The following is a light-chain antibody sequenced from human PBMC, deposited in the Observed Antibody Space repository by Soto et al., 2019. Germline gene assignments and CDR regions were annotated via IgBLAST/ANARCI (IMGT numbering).Light chain of an antibody. CDR2: EVN. J-gene: IGLJ1*01. CDR3: CSYARSSTLYV. V-gene: IGLV2-23*02. Sequence: QSALTQPASVSGSPGQSITISCTGTSSDVGSYNLVSWYQQHPGKAPKLMIYEVNKRPSGVSNRFSGSKSGNTASLTISGLQAEDEADYYCCSYARSSTLYVFGSGTKLIVL. CDR1: SSDVGSYNL.